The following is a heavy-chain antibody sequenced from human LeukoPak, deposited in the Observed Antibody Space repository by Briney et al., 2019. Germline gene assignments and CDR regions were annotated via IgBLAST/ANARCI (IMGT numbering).Heavy chain of an antibody. CDR2: IYYSGST. V-gene: IGHV4-31*03. CDR1: GGSISSGGYY. CDR3: ARDRGYCSSTSCSLGGYYYYYGMVV. D-gene: IGHD2-2*01. Sequence: PSQTLSLTCTVSGGSISSGGYYWSWIRQHPGKGLEWIGYIYYSGSTYYNPSLKSRVTISVDTSKNQFSLKLSSVTAADTAVYYCARDRGYCSSTSCSLGGYYYYYGMVVWGKGTTVTVSS. J-gene: IGHJ6*04.